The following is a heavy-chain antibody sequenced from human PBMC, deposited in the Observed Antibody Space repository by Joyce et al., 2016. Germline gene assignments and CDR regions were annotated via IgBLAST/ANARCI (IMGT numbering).Heavy chain of an antibody. D-gene: IGHD3-16*01. CDR3: ARGGISYYYAMDV. CDR1: GSTFSSSS. J-gene: IGHJ6*02. Sequence: QLVESGGGVVKPGGSLRLSCEASGSTFSSSSMSWFRQAPGKGLEWVAAISGTRYYIVHAETVRGRFTVSRDNAKKTLYLQMNSLRAEDSAVFYCARGGISYYYAMDVWGQGTTVTVSS. V-gene: IGHV3-21*01. CDR2: ISGTRYYI.